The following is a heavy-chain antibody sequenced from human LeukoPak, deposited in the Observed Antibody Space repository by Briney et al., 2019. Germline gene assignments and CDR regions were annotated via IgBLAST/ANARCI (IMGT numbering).Heavy chain of an antibody. CDR2: ISAYNGNT. D-gene: IGHD3-10*01. Sequence: ASVKVSCKASGYTFTSYGISWVRQAPGQGLEWMGWISAYNGNTNYAQKLQGGVTMTTDTSTSTAYMELRSLRSDDTAVYYCARDTGRDYYYGSGSYVEVDYWGQGTLVTVSS. V-gene: IGHV1-18*01. CDR1: GYTFTSYG. CDR3: ARDTGRDYYYGSGSYVEVDY. J-gene: IGHJ4*02.